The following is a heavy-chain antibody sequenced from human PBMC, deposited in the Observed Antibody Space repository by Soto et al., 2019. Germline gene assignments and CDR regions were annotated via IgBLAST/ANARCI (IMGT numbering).Heavy chain of an antibody. Sequence: QVQLVQSGTAVKKPGASVKVSCKASGYTLTSYGIGWMRQAPGEALEWMGWISTQNGDTKSAQDLQGRVTMTTDTTRGTVYMELRSLTSDDTSVYYSAREYCISTRSYGPDYWGQGTLVTVSS. CDR2: ISTQNGDT. CDR1: GYTLTSYG. CDR3: AREYCISTRSYGPDY. J-gene: IGHJ4*02. D-gene: IGHD2-15*01. V-gene: IGHV1-18*01.